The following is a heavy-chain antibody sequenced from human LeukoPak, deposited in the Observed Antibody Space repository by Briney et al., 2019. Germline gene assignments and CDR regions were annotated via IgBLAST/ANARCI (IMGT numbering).Heavy chain of an antibody. J-gene: IGHJ6*03. CDR2: IYYSGST. V-gene: IGHV4-61*08. CDR1: GASISSVDYY. CDR3: ARVTRGIAAGKPGYYYYYMDV. D-gene: IGHD6-13*01. Sequence: PSETLSLTCTVSGASISSVDYYWSWIRQPPGKGLEWIGYIYYSGSTNYNPSLKSRVTISVDTSKNQFSLKLSSVTAADTAVYYCARVTRGIAAGKPGYYYYYMDVWGKGTTVTVSS.